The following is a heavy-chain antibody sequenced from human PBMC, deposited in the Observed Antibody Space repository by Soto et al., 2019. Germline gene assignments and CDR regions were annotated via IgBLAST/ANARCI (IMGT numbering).Heavy chain of an antibody. CDR1: GGSISSYY. CDR2: IYYSGST. Sequence: TSETLSLTCTVSGGSISSYYWSWIRQPPGKGLEWIGYIYYSGSTNYNPSLKSRVTISVDTSKNQFSLKLSSVTAADTAVYYCARDRATYYYDSSGYYYYGMDVWGQGTTVTVSS. V-gene: IGHV4-59*01. CDR3: ARDRATYYYDSSGYYYYGMDV. J-gene: IGHJ6*02. D-gene: IGHD3-22*01.